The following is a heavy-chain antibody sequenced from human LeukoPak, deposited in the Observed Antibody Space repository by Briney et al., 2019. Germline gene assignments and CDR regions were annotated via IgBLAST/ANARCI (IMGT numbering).Heavy chain of an antibody. V-gene: IGHV1-2*06. Sequence: ASAKVSCKVSGYTLTGYCLHWVRQAPGQGLEWMGRINPSSGGTNYAQKFQGRVTMTRDTSINTAYMDLSSLRPDDTAVYYCARGPSGSDYWGQGTLVIVSS. J-gene: IGHJ4*02. CDR3: ARGPSGSDY. D-gene: IGHD3-10*01. CDR2: INPSSGGT. CDR1: GYTLTGYC.